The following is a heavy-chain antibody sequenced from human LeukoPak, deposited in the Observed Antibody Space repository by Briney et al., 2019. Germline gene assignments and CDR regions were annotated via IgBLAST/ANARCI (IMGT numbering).Heavy chain of an antibody. CDR2: IYYSGST. CDR3: ARDLTVVAALAPFPEHAFDI. V-gene: IGHV4-31*03. D-gene: IGHD2-15*01. Sequence: SQTLSLTCTVSGGSISSGGYYWSWIRQHPGKGLEWIGYIYYSGSTYYNPSLKSRVTISVDTSKNQFSLKLSSVTAAGTAVYYCARDLTVVAALAPFPEHAFDIWGQGTMVTVSS. J-gene: IGHJ3*02. CDR1: GGSISSGGYY.